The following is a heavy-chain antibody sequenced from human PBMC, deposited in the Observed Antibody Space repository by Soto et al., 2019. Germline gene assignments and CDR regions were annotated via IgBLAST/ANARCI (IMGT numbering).Heavy chain of an antibody. CDR3: TTGHMSRFFAEGTYYYYYGMDV. CDR1: GFTFSNAW. Sequence: GGSLRLSCAASGFTFSNAWMNWVRQAPGKGLEWVGRIKSKTDGGTTDYAAPVKGRFTISRDDSKNTLYLQMNSLKTEDTAVYYCTTGHMSRFFAEGTYYYYYGMDVWGQGTTVTVSS. V-gene: IGHV3-15*07. D-gene: IGHD2-21*01. J-gene: IGHJ6*02. CDR2: IKSKTDGGTT.